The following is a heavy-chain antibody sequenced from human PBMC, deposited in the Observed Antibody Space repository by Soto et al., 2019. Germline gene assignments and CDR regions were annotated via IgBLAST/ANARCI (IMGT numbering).Heavy chain of an antibody. D-gene: IGHD6-19*01. CDR3: AAYTSGRPAPWN. CDR2: ITPNGGTT. J-gene: IGHJ4*02. V-gene: IGHV1-46*01. Sequence: ASVKVSCKASGYTFASNYMRWVRQAPGQRLDCMGIITPNGGTTHYAQKIHGRVTLTRDTSTSTFYMELSSLNSEGTAMYYFAAYTSGRPAPWNWGQGTLGTVSS. CDR1: GYTFASNY.